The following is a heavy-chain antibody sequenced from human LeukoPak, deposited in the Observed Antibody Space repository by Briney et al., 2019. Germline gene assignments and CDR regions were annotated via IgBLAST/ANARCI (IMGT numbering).Heavy chain of an antibody. CDR1: GGSFSGYY. J-gene: IGHJ6*03. CDR3: ARRRTNYYYYYYMDV. D-gene: IGHD1-1*01. CDR2: INHSGST. V-gene: IGHV4-34*01. Sequence: PSETLSLTCAVYGGSFSGYYWSWIRQPPGKGLEWIGEINHSGSTNYNPSLKSRVTISVDTSKNQFSLKLSSVTAADTAVYYCARRRTNYYYYYYMDVWGKGTTVTISS.